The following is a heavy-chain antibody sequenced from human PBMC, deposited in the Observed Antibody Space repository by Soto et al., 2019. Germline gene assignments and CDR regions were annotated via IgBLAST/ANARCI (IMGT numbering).Heavy chain of an antibody. J-gene: IGHJ4*02. CDR1: GGSISGSY. Sequence: PSETLSLTCSVSGGSISGSYWSWIRQSPGKGLVWLGYVYYTGSTNYSPSLRSRVSISVDTSKNEFSLRLSSVTAADTAVYFCARSVAVPGAHIDYWGQGTQVTVPS. CDR3: ARSVAVPGAHIDY. D-gene: IGHD6-19*01. V-gene: IGHV4-59*01. CDR2: VYYTGST.